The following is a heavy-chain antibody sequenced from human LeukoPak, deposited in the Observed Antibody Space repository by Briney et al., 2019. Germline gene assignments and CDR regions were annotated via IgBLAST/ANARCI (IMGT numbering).Heavy chain of an antibody. D-gene: IGHD6-13*01. J-gene: IGHJ6*03. CDR1: GFTFSSYW. V-gene: IGHV3-74*01. CDR2: INSDGSST. Sequence: GSLRLSCAASGFTFSSYWMHWVRQAPGKGLVWVSRINSDGSSTSYADSVKGRFTISRDNAKNTLYLQMNSLRAEDTAVYYCARVRGFGSSWTYYYYYMDVWGKGTTVTVSS. CDR3: ARVRGFGSSWTYYYYYMDV.